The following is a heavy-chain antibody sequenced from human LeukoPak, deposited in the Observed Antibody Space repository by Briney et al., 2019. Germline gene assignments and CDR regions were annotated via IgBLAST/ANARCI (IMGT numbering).Heavy chain of an antibody. CDR1: GDSLSRYY. V-gene: IGHV4-59*13. D-gene: IGHD6-19*01. J-gene: IGHJ4*02. CDR2: IYYSGST. CDR3: ARVPNSGWFYFDY. Sequence: PSETLALTCTVSGDSLSRYYWRWLRQPPGKGREGIGYIYYSGSTSYNPSLKSRVTISVGTSKNQFSLKLSSVTAADTAVYYCARVPNSGWFYFDYWGQGTLVTVSS.